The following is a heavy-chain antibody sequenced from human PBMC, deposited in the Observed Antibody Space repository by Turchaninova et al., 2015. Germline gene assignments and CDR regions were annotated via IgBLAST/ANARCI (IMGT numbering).Heavy chain of an antibody. CDR2: ISANGVRT. J-gene: IGHJ5*01. CDR1: GFTFSTYP. CDR3: VKASGDYKRWFDS. D-gene: IGHD4-11*01. V-gene: IGHV3-64*05. Sequence: EVQLVESGGDLVQPGGSLRLSCSASGFTFSTYPMHWVRRAPGKGLEYFSVISANGVRTYYADSGKGRLTIARDNSKNTLFVQISSLRVEDTAVYYCVKASGDYKRWFDSWGQGTLVTVSS.